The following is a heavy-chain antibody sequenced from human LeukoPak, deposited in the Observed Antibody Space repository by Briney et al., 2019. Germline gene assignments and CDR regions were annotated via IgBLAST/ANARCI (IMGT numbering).Heavy chain of an antibody. V-gene: IGHV3-48*02. CDR3: ATNQSYHYESIAQH. J-gene: IGHJ1*01. D-gene: IGHD3-22*01. CDR2: ISTSSSTI. CDR1: GFTFSTYS. Sequence: GGSLRLSCAASGFTFSTYSMNWVRQAPGKGLEWVSYISTSSSTIYYADSVKGRFTISRDNAQNSLYLQMNSLRDGDTAVYYCATNQSYHYESIAQHWGQGTVVTVSS.